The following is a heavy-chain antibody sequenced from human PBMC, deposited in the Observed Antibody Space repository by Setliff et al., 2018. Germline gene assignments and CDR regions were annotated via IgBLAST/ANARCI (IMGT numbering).Heavy chain of an antibody. V-gene: IGHV1-8*03. J-gene: IGHJ4*02. CDR1: GYTFTSYG. Sequence: ASVKVSCKASGYTFTSYGISWVRQAPGQGLEWMGGMNPNNGNTGYAQKFQGRVTITADESTSTAYMELSSLRSEDTAVYYCASGYDYGGNSEYYFDYWGQGTLVTVSS. CDR3: ASGYDYGGNSEYYFDY. CDR2: MNPNNGNT. D-gene: IGHD4-17*01.